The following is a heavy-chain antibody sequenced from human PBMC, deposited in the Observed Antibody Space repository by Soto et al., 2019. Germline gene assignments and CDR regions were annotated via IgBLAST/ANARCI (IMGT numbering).Heavy chain of an antibody. J-gene: IGHJ4*02. CDR2: INPNSGGT. Sequence: ASVKVSCKASGYTFTGYYMHWVRQAPGQGLEWMGWINPNSGGTNYAQKFQGRVTMTRDTSISTAYMELSRLRSDDTAVYYCVKSRGGANYDFFDWGQGTQVTVSS. V-gene: IGHV1-2*02. CDR1: GYTFTGYY. CDR3: VKSRGGANYDFFD. D-gene: IGHD3-3*01.